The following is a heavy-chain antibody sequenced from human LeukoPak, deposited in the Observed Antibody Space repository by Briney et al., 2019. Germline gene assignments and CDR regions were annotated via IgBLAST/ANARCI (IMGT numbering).Heavy chain of an antibody. CDR2: FDPEDGET. CDR3: ATGRGGSSGSIFYNYYMDV. J-gene: IGHJ6*03. D-gene: IGHD6-19*01. Sequence: GASVKVSCKASGYTFTGYYMHWVRQAPGRGLEWMGGFDPEDGETIYAQKFQGRVTMTEDTSTDTAHMELSSLRSEDTAVYYCATGRGGSSGSIFYNYYMDVWGKGTTVTVSS. CDR1: GYTFTGYY. V-gene: IGHV1-24*01.